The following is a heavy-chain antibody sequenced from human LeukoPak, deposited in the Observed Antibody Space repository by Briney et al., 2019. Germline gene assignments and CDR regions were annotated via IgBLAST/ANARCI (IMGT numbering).Heavy chain of an antibody. J-gene: IGHJ5*02. CDR3: ARGGSGSYYDWFDP. CDR2: IYTSGST. V-gene: IGHV4-61*02. Sequence: SETLSLTCTVSGGSISSGSYYWSWIRQPAGKGLEWIGRIYTSGSTNYNPSLKSRVTMSVDTSKNQFSLKLSSVTAADTAVYYCARGGSGSYYDWFDPWGQGTLVTVSS. CDR1: GGSISSGSYY. D-gene: IGHD3-10*01.